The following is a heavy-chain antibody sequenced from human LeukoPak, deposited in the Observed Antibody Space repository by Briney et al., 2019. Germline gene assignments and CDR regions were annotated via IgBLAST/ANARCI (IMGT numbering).Heavy chain of an antibody. J-gene: IGHJ4*02. CDR2: VYYTGST. CDR3: ARDLGTDYFDY. CDR1: GGSSITYY. V-gene: IGHV4-59*12. D-gene: IGHD3-16*01. Sequence: SETLSLTCTVSGGSSITYYWNWIRQPPGKGLEWIGYVYYTGSTAYNPSLKSRVSMSVDTSKNQFSLKLSSVTAADTAVYYCARDLGTDYFDYWGQGTLVTVSS.